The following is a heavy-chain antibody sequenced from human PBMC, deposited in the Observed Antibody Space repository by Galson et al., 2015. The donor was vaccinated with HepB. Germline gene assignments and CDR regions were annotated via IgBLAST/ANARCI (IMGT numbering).Heavy chain of an antibody. CDR1: GFTFDTHG. Sequence: SLRLSCAASGFTFDTHGLHWVRQAPGKGLQWVAVVSHDGSNKFYADSAKGRFTISRDNSKNTVYLQMNSLRTEDTAVYYCAKSSRTWIQLDAFDIWGQGTMVTVSS. J-gene: IGHJ3*02. V-gene: IGHV3-30*18. CDR3: AKSSRTWIQLDAFDI. D-gene: IGHD5-18*01. CDR2: VSHDGSNK.